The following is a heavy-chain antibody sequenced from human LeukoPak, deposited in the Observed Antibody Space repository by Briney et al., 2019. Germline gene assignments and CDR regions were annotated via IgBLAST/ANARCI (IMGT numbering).Heavy chain of an antibody. V-gene: IGHV3-9*01. CDR1: GCTFDDYA. CDR3: AKDYAGSSTSHQYVQH. D-gene: IGHD2-2*01. CDR2: ISWYSGSI. Sequence: GGSLTLSCAVSGCTFDDYAMHWVRKAPGQGMEWVSGISWYSGSIGYADSVMGRFTISRDNAKNTLYLQMNSLRAEDTAVYYCAKDYAGSSTSHQYVQHWGQGTLVTVSS. J-gene: IGHJ1*01.